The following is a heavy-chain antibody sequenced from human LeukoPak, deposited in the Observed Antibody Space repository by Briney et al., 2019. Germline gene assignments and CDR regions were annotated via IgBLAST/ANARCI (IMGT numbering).Heavy chain of an antibody. CDR1: GFTFSSYP. CDR3: VKGGPSTRTFDY. Sequence: PGGSLRLSCSASGFTFSSYPIHWVRQAPGKGLEHVSVISNNGGSTFYADSVKGRFTISRDNSKNTLFLQMSGLRAEDTAVYYCVKGGPSTRTFDYWGQGTLVTVSS. D-gene: IGHD2-15*01. CDR2: ISNNGGST. V-gene: IGHV3-64D*09. J-gene: IGHJ4*02.